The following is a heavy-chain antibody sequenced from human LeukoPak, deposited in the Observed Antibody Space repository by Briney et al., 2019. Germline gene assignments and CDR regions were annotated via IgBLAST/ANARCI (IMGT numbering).Heavy chain of an antibody. D-gene: IGHD5-18*01. CDR1: GFTFSSYW. CDR2: IKQDGSEK. J-gene: IGHJ4*02. CDR3: AREGYSYAYYFDY. Sequence: SGGSLRLSCAASGFTFSSYWMNWVRQAPGKGLEWVANIKQDGSEKNYVDSVKGRFTISRDNAKNSLYLQMNSLRAEDTAVYYCAREGYSYAYYFDYWGRGTLVTVSS. V-gene: IGHV3-7*01.